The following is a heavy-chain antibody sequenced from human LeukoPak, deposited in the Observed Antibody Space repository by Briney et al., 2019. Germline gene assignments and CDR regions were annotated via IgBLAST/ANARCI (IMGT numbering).Heavy chain of an antibody. V-gene: IGHV3-30-3*01. CDR1: GFTFSSYA. CDR2: ISYDGSNK. CDR3: ARESDACDY. Sequence: GRSLRLSCAASGFTFSSYAMHWVRQAPGKGLEWVAVISYDGSNKYYADSVKGRFTIPRDNSKNTLYLQMNSLRAEDTAVYYCARESDACDYWGQGTLVTVSS. D-gene: IGHD2-2*01. J-gene: IGHJ4*02.